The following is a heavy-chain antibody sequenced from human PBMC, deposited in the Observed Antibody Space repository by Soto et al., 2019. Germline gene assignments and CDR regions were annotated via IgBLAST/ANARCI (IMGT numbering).Heavy chain of an antibody. V-gene: IGHV4-30-4*01. Sequence: SETLFLTCNVSGGYIGSGYYYWSWIRQSPGKGLEWIGHIYYGGTTYYNPSLKSRLTISVDASKNQFSLKLSSVTAADTAIYYCASRQQQVALVEHWGQGTLVTVSS. CDR3: ASRQQQVALVEH. D-gene: IGHD6-13*01. CDR2: IYYGGTT. J-gene: IGHJ4*02. CDR1: GGYIGSGYYY.